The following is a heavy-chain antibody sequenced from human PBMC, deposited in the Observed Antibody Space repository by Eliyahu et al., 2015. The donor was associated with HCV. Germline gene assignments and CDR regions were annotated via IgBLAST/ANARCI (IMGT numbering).Heavy chain of an antibody. D-gene: IGHD2-21*02. J-gene: IGHJ4*02. CDR3: VHASGVCGGGVCYSREY. Sequence: QITLKESGPTLVRPTQTLTLTCTVSGFSLSSSGVDVGWIRQTPGKALGVASGLFFWDDERCSRPPKKSLTITKDTSKNEVVLRMTNMDPEDTATYYCVHASGVCGGGVCYSREYWGQGALVTVSS. CDR1: GFSLSSSGVD. CDR2: LFFWDDE. V-gene: IGHV2-5*02.